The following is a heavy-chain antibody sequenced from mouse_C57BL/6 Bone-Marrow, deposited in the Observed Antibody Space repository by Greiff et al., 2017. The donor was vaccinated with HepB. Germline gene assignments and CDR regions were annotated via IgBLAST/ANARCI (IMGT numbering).Heavy chain of an antibody. CDR3: TNGITTVVGYFDV. J-gene: IGHJ1*03. V-gene: IGHV1-15*01. CDR1: GYTFTDYE. CDR2: IDPETGGT. D-gene: IGHD1-1*01. Sequence: ESGAELVRPGASVTLSCKASGYTFTDYEMNWVKRTPVHGLEWIGAIDPETGGTAYNQKFKGKAILTADKSSSTAYMELRSLTSEDSAVYYCTNGITTVVGYFDVWGTGTTVTVSS.